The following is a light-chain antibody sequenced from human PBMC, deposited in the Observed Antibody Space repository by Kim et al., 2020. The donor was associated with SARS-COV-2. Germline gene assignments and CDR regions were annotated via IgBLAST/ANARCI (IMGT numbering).Light chain of an antibody. J-gene: IGKJ2*01. Sequence: SVYPGESAPPSCRASQSITSSLAWYQHKPGQAPRLLIFGASTRATGIPARFSASESGTEFTLTISSLQSEDFAVYYCQQYNQWPYTFGQGTKLEIK. CDR2: GAS. V-gene: IGKV3-15*01. CDR3: QQYNQWPYT. CDR1: QSITSS.